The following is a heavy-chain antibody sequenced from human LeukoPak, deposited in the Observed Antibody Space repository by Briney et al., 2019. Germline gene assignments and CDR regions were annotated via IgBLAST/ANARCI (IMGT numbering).Heavy chain of an antibody. V-gene: IGHV1-69*04. CDR1: GGTFSSYA. D-gene: IGHD1-26*01. Sequence: SVNISCKASGGTFSSYAISWVRQAPGQGLEWMGRIIPILGIANYAQKFQGRVTITADKSTSTAYMELSSLRSEDTAVYYCARDWGVGTNFDYWGQGTLVTVSS. CDR2: IIPILGIA. J-gene: IGHJ4*02. CDR3: ARDWGVGTNFDY.